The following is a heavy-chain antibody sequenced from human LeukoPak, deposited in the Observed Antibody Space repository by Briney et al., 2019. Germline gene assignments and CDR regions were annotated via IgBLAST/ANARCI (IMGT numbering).Heavy chain of an antibody. CDR2: IYPGDSVT. Sequence: GQSLKISCRGSGYSFTTYWIGWVRQMPGKGLEWMGIIYPGDSVTRYSPSFQGEVTMSADKSINTAYLQWSSLKASDTAMYYCARRQGCSSTSCPPDSWGQGTLVTVSS. D-gene: IGHD2-2*01. J-gene: IGHJ4*02. CDR3: ARRQGCSSTSCPPDS. V-gene: IGHV5-51*01. CDR1: GYSFTTYW.